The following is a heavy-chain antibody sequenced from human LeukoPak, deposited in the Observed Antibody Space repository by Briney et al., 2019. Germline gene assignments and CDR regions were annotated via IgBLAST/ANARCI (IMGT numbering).Heavy chain of an antibody. Sequence: GASVKVSCKASGGTFSSYAISWVRQAPGQGLEWMGGIIPIFGTANYAQKFQGRVTITTDESTSTAYMELSSLRSEDTAVYHCARGIRFLEWLLYFWGQGTLVTVSS. CDR2: IIPIFGTA. V-gene: IGHV1-69*05. J-gene: IGHJ4*02. CDR3: ARGIRFLEWLLYF. D-gene: IGHD3-3*01. CDR1: GGTFSSYA.